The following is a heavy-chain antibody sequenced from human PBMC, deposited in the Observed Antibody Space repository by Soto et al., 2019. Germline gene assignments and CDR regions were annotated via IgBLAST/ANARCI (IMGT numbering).Heavy chain of an antibody. CDR3: ARGNCSGGSCSPYYGLDV. CDR1: GGSISSGGYF. CDR2: IYYTGSS. Sequence: SETLSLTCTVSGGSISSGGYFWSWIRQHPGKGLEWIGYIYYTGSSYYNPSLKSRVTISVDTSKNQLSLKLSSVTAADTAVYYCARGNCSGGSCSPYYGLDVWGQGTTVTVSS. V-gene: IGHV4-31*03. J-gene: IGHJ6*02. D-gene: IGHD2-15*01.